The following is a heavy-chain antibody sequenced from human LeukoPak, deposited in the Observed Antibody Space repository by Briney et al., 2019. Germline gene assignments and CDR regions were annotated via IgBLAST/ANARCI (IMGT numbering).Heavy chain of an antibody. CDR2: SVVGSGNT. Sequence: SVKVSCKSSGFTFSSSAMQWVRQARAQRLEWIGWSVVGSGNTNYAQKFQERVTITRDMSTSTAYMELSSLRSEDTAVYYCAAAQPQLNNWFDPWGQGTLVTVSS. J-gene: IGHJ5*02. CDR3: AAAQPQLNNWFDP. V-gene: IGHV1-58*02. D-gene: IGHD1-1*01. CDR1: GFTFSSSA.